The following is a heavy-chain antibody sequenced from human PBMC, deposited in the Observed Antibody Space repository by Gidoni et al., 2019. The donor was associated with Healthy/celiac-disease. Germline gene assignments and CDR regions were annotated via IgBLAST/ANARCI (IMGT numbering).Heavy chain of an antibody. CDR2: IYYSGST. D-gene: IGHD5-12*01. J-gene: IGHJ4*02. Sequence: QLQLQESGPGLVKPSETLSITCTVSGGSISSSSYYWGWIRQPPGKGLELIGSIYYSGSTYHNPSLKSRVTISVDTSKNQFSLKLSSMTAADTAVYYCARGDIVATIRSGGIDYWGQGTLVTVSS. CDR3: ARGDIVATIRSGGIDY. CDR1: GGSISSSSYY. V-gene: IGHV4-39*01.